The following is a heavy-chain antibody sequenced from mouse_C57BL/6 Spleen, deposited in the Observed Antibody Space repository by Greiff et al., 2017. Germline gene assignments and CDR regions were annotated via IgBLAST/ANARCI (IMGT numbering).Heavy chain of an antibody. J-gene: IGHJ4*01. CDR3: ARAYYGSSPYYAMDY. CDR2: IYPGDGDT. Sequence: VQLQQSGAELVKPGASVKISCKASGYAFSSYWMNWVKQRPGKGLEWIGQIYPGDGDTNYNGKFKGKATLTADKSSSTAYMQLSSLTSEDSAVYFCARAYYGSSPYYAMDYWGQGTSVTVSS. D-gene: IGHD1-1*01. V-gene: IGHV1-80*01. CDR1: GYAFSSYW.